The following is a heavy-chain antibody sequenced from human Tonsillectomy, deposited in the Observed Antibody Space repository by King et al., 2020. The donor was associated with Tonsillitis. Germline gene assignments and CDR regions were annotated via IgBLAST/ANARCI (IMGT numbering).Heavy chain of an antibody. CDR3: ARETFDELRFLDRFGWFDP. J-gene: IGHJ5*02. CDR1: GDSVSSNSAA. Sequence: QVQLQQSGPGLVKPSQTLSLTCAISGDSVSSNSAAWNWIRQSPSRGLEWLGRTYYRSKWYNDYAVSVKSRITINPDTSKNQFSLQLNSVTPEDTAVYYCARETFDELRFLDRFGWFDPWGQGTLVTVSS. V-gene: IGHV6-1*01. D-gene: IGHD3/OR15-3a*01. CDR2: TYYRSKWYN.